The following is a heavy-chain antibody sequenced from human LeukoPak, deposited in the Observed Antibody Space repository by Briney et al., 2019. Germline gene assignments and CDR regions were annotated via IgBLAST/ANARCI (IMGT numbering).Heavy chain of an antibody. Sequence: ASVKVPCKASGYTFTSYYMHWVRQAPGQGLEWMGIINPSGGSTSYAQKFQGRVTMTRDMSINTAYMEVSRLRSDDTAVYYCAREPYPPPWYYFDYWGQGTLVTVSS. CDR1: GYTFTSYY. CDR2: INPSGGST. V-gene: IGHV1-46*01. J-gene: IGHJ4*02. D-gene: IGHD2-8*02. CDR3: AREPYPPPWYYFDY.